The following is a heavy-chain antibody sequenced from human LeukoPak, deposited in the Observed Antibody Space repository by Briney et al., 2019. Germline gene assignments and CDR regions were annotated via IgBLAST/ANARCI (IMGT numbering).Heavy chain of an antibody. V-gene: IGHV3-7*03. CDR1: GFTFSSYW. J-gene: IGHJ4*02. Sequence: GGSLGLSCAASGFTFSSYWMIWVRQAPGKGLEWVANIKQDGSEKYYVDSVKGRFTISRDNAKNSLYLQMNSLRAEDTAVYYCARDRFSGSYPLDYWGQGTLVTVSS. CDR3: ARDRFSGSYPLDY. CDR2: IKQDGSEK. D-gene: IGHD1-26*01.